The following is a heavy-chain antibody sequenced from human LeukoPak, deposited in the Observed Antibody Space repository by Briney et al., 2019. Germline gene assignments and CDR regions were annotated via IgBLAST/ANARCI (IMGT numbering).Heavy chain of an antibody. Sequence: GESLRLSCAASGFTFSGYPIHWVRQAPGKGLEWVAVISYDGSNKYYADSVKGRFTISRDNSKNTLYLQMNSLRAEDTAVYYCARDSEDSSGWYGRYNWFDPWGQGTLVTVSS. V-gene: IGHV3-30-3*01. J-gene: IGHJ5*02. D-gene: IGHD6-19*01. CDR1: GFTFSGYP. CDR3: ARDSEDSSGWYGRYNWFDP. CDR2: ISYDGSNK.